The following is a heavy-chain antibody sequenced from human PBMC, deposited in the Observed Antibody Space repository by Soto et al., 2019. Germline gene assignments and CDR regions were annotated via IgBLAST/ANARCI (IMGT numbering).Heavy chain of an antibody. J-gene: IGHJ3*02. CDR1: GGTFSSYA. Sequence: ASVKVSCKASGGTFSSYAISWVRQAPGQGLEWMGGIIPIFGTANYAQKFQGRVTITADESTSTAYMELSSLRSEDTAVYYCASPGEQWLVRADAFDIWGQGTMVTVSS. D-gene: IGHD6-19*01. CDR2: IIPIFGTA. V-gene: IGHV1-69*13. CDR3: ASPGEQWLVRADAFDI.